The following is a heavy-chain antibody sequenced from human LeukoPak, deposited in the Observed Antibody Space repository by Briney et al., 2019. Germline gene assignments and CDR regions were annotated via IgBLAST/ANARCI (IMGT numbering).Heavy chain of an antibody. Sequence: KPSETLSLTCAVYGGSFSGYYWSWIRQPPGKGLEWIGEINHSGSTNYNPSLKSRVTISVDTSKNQFSLKLSSVTAADTAVYYCARLHCSTTSCYPGWFDPWGQGTLVTVSS. D-gene: IGHD2-2*01. J-gene: IGHJ5*02. CDR1: GGSFSGYY. CDR2: INHSGST. V-gene: IGHV4-34*01. CDR3: ARLHCSTTSCYPGWFDP.